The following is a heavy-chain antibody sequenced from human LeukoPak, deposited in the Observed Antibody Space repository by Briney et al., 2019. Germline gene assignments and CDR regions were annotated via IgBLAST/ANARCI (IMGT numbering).Heavy chain of an antibody. CDR3: GRLGLVRTIDY. Sequence: GGSLRLSCAASGFTFSSYAMHWVRQAPGKGLEWVAVISYDGSNKYYADSVKGRFTISRDTSKNTLYLQMNSLRGEDTAVYYCGRLGLVRTIDYWGQGTLVTVSS. CDR2: ISYDGSNK. D-gene: IGHD1-14*01. V-gene: IGHV3-30*01. J-gene: IGHJ4*02. CDR1: GFTFSSYA.